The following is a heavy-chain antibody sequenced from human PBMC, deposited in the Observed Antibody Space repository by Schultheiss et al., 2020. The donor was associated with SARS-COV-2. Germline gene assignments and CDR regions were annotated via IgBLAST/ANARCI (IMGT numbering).Heavy chain of an antibody. Sequence: GGSLRLSCAASGFTFSSYAMHWVRQAPGKGLEWVAVISYDGSNKYYADSVKGRFTISRDNSKNTLYLQMNSLRAEDTAVYYCARDFRPFSSSGGSCYFDYWGQGTLVTVSS. CDR3: ARDFRPFSSSGGSCYFDY. CDR2: ISYDGSNK. J-gene: IGHJ4*02. CDR1: GFTFSSYA. D-gene: IGHD2-15*01. V-gene: IGHV3-30-3*01.